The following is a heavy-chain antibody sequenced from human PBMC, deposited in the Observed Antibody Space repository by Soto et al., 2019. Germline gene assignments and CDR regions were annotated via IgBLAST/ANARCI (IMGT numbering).Heavy chain of an antibody. CDR2: IIPILGIA. J-gene: IGHJ3*02. D-gene: IGHD2-15*01. Sequence: QVQLVQSGAEVQKPGSSVKVSCKASGGTFSSYTISWVRQAPGQGLEWMGRIIPILGIANYAQKFQGRVTITADKSTSTAYMELSSLRSEDTAVYYCARDCSGGSCYSVDAFDIWGQGTMVTVSS. CDR1: GGTFSSYT. V-gene: IGHV1-69*08. CDR3: ARDCSGGSCYSVDAFDI.